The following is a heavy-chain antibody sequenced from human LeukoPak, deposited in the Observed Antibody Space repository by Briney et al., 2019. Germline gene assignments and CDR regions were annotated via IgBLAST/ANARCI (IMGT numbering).Heavy chain of an antibody. V-gene: IGHV3-20*04. J-gene: IGHJ5*02. CDR3: ARDRGVDTAMVNWFDP. Sequence: GGSLRLSCAASGFTFDDYGMSWVRQAPGKELEWVSGINWNGGSTGYADSVKGRFTISRDNAKNSLYLQMNSLRAEDTALYYCARDRGVDTAMVNWFDPWGQGTLVTVSS. CDR1: GFTFDDYG. CDR2: INWNGGST. D-gene: IGHD5-18*01.